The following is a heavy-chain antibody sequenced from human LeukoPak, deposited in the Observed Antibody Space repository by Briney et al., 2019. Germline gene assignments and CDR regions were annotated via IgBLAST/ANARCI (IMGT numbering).Heavy chain of an antibody. CDR3: AKCSGWFVRGKDYYYYYMDV. V-gene: IGHV3-23*01. J-gene: IGHJ6*03. D-gene: IGHD6-19*01. CDR1: SFTFSSYV. Sequence: GGSLRLSCGASSFTFSSYVMSWVRQAPGKGLEWVSTVSTTGGSTYYADSVKGRFTISRDNSKDTLYLRMNSLRAEDTAVYYCAKCSGWFVRGKDYYYYYMDVWGKGTTVTVSS. CDR2: VSTTGGST.